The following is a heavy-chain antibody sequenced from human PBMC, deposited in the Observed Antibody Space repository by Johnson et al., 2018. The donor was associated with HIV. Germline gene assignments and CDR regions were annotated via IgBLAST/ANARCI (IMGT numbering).Heavy chain of an antibody. CDR1: GFTFNSYA. CDR2: IKQDGSEK. Sequence: VQLVESGGGVVQPGRSLRLSCAASGFTFNSYAMHWVRQAPGKGLEWVANIKQDGSEKYYVDSVKGRFTISRDNSKNTLYLQMNSLRAEDTAVYYCARETGDDAFDIWGQGTMVTVSS. J-gene: IGHJ3*02. V-gene: IGHV3-7*01. D-gene: IGHD7-27*01. CDR3: ARETGDDAFDI.